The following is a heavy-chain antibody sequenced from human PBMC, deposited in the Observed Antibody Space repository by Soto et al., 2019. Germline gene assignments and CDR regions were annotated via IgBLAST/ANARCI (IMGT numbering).Heavy chain of an antibody. V-gene: IGHV4-39*07. CDR2: FFIGGNT. Sequence: ALETLSLPWTASWGSISSSTYYWGRKRQPPGKGLEGIASFFIGGNTYYNPSLKSRVTISVDKSKNQFSLKLSSVTAADTAVYYCARVSYCISTSCRKFTSPKLNWFEPWGQGTLVTVSS. D-gene: IGHD2-2*01. CDR1: WGSISSSTYY. J-gene: IGHJ5*02. CDR3: ARVSYCISTSCRKFTSPKLNWFEP.